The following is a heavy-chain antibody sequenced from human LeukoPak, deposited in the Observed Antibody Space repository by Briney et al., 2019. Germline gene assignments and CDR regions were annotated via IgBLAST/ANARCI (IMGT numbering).Heavy chain of an antibody. CDR3: ARGIRVMVRGVNNWFDP. CDR2: INPNSGGT. Sequence: ASVKVSCKASGYTFTGYYMHWVRQAPGQGLEWMGWINPNSGGTNYAQKFQGWVTMTRDTSISTAYMELSRLRSDDTAVYYCARGIRVMVRGVNNWFDPWGQGTLVTVSS. CDR1: GYTFTGYY. V-gene: IGHV1-2*04. D-gene: IGHD3-10*01. J-gene: IGHJ5*02.